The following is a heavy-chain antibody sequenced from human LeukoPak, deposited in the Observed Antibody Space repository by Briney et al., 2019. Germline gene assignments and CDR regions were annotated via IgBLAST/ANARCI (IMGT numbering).Heavy chain of an antibody. CDR1: GYTFTSYG. Sequence: ASVKVSCKASGYTFTSYGISWVRQAPGQGLEWMGWISAYNGNTNYAQKFQGRVTITTDESTSTAYMELSSLRSEDTAVYYCARDAVPAATDWYFDLWGRGTLVTVSS. J-gene: IGHJ2*01. V-gene: IGHV1-18*01. D-gene: IGHD2-2*01. CDR2: ISAYNGNT. CDR3: ARDAVPAATDWYFDL.